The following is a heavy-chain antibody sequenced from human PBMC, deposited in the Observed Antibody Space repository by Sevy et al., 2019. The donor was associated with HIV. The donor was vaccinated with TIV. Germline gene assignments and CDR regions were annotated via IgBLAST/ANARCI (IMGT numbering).Heavy chain of an antibody. V-gene: IGHV3-7*01. CDR1: GFTFSSYW. CDR2: IKQDGSEK. D-gene: IGHD3-22*01. J-gene: IGHJ4*02. CDR3: AIGDSSGYYLIDY. Sequence: GGSLRLSCAASGFTFSSYWMSWVRQAPGKGLEWVANIKQDGSEKYYFDSVKGRFTISRDNPKNSLYLQMNSLRAEDTAVYYCAIGDSSGYYLIDYWGQGTLVTVSS.